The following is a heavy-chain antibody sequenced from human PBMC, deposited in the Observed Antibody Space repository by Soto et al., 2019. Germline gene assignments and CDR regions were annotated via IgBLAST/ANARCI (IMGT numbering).Heavy chain of an antibody. CDR3: AREIVGATKECYFDY. V-gene: IGHV1-18*01. Sequence: ASVKVSCKASGYTFTSYGISWVRQAPGQGLEWMGWISAYNGNTNYAQKLQGRVTITTDTSTSTAYMELRSLRSDDTAVYYCAREIVGATKECYFDYWGQGTLVTVSS. CDR1: GYTFTSYG. J-gene: IGHJ4*02. CDR2: ISAYNGNT. D-gene: IGHD1-26*01.